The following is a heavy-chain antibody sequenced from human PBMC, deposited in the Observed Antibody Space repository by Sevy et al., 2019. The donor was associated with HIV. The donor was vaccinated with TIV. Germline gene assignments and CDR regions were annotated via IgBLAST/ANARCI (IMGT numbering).Heavy chain of an antibody. D-gene: IGHD4-17*01. V-gene: IGHV3-30-3*01. Sequence: GGCLRLSCAASGFTFSSYAMHWFRQAPGKGLEWVGVISYDGSNKYYADAVKCRFTISRDNSKNTLFLQMNSLRVEDTALYYCARDQHDYGGNLRTGWFDPWGQGTLVTVSS. CDR3: ARDQHDYGGNLRTGWFDP. CDR2: ISYDGSNK. J-gene: IGHJ5*02. CDR1: GFTFSSYA.